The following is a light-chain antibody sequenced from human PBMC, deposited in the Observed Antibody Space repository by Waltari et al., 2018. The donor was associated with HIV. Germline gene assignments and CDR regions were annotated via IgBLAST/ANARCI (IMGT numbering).Light chain of an antibody. V-gene: IGLV3-25*03. Sequence: SYELTQPPSASVSPGQTARISCSGDALPTQYVFWYQQGPGQAPVMVIYRDKERPSGIPYRFSGSSAGTTVTLTISGVQAEDEADYYCQSADSTGTYWVFGGGTKLTVL. CDR1: ALPTQY. J-gene: IGLJ3*02. CDR2: RDK. CDR3: QSADSTGTYWV.